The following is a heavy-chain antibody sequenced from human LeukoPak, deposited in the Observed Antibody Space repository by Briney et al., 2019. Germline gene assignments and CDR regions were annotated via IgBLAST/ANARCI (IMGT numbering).Heavy chain of an antibody. V-gene: IGHV4-30-2*01. CDR1: GGSISSAGYS. J-gene: IGHJ4*02. CDR2: IYHSGTT. Sequence: TSQTLSLTCAVSGGSISSAGYSWSWIRQPPGKGLEWLGYIYHSGTTYYNPSLKSRVTISADRSKNQFSLKLSSVTAADTAVYFCARKRDYGYFDYWGQGTLVTVSS. D-gene: IGHD4-17*01. CDR3: ARKRDYGYFDY.